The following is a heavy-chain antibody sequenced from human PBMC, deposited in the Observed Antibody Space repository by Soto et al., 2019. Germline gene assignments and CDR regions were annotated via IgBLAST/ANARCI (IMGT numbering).Heavy chain of an antibody. Sequence: GGSLRLSCAASGFTFSSYGMHWVRQAPGKGLEWVAVIWYDGSNKYYADSVKGRFTISRDNSKNTLYLQMNSLRAEDTAVYYCARDGVGGSGSYLYWGQGTLVTVSS. CDR1: GFTFSSYG. CDR2: IWYDGSNK. V-gene: IGHV3-33*01. D-gene: IGHD3-10*01. J-gene: IGHJ4*02. CDR3: ARDGVGGSGSYLY.